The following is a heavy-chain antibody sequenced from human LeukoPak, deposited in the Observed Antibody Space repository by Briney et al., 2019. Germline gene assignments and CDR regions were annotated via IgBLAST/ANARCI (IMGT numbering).Heavy chain of an antibody. CDR3: ARKERRIAVGCDY. V-gene: IGHV4-34*01. Sequence: SETLSLTCAVYGGSFSGYYWSWIRQPPGKGLESIGEINHSGSTNYNPSLKSRVTISVDTSKNQFSLKLSSVTAADTAVYYCARKERRIAVGCDYWGQGTLVTVSS. CDR2: INHSGST. J-gene: IGHJ4*02. D-gene: IGHD6-19*01. CDR1: GGSFSGYY.